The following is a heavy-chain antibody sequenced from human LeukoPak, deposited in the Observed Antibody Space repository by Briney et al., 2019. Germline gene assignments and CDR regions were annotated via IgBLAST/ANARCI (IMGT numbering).Heavy chain of an antibody. CDR2: IRKSGDIK. CDR3: VRDPHALDF. V-gene: IGHV3-48*01. J-gene: IGHJ4*02. D-gene: IGHD2-2*01. CDR1: GFTHSSYS. Sequence: GGSLRLSCAASGFTHSSYSMNWVRQAPGKGLEWVSYIRKSGDIKYYAESVEGRFTISRDTVKNSLYLQMNSLRVEDTAVYYCVRDPHALDFWGQGTLVTVSS.